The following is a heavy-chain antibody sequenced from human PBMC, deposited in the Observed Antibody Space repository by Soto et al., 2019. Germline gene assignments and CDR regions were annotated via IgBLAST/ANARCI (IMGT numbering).Heavy chain of an antibody. D-gene: IGHD2-2*01. Sequence: PGGSLRLSCAASGFTFSSYGMDWVRQAPGKXLEWVAVIWYDGSNKYYADSVKGRFTISRDNSKNTLYLQMNSLRAEDTAVYYCAKDGSYCSSTSCSAYNWFDPWGQGTLVTVSS. CDR2: IWYDGSNK. CDR1: GFTFSSYG. CDR3: AKDGSYCSSTSCSAYNWFDP. J-gene: IGHJ5*02. V-gene: IGHV3-33*06.